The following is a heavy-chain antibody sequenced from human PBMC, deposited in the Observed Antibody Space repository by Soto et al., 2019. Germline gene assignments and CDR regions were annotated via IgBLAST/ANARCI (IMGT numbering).Heavy chain of an antibody. CDR2: VYFSGNT. Sequence: SETLSLTCTVSGGSLSRYYWTWIRQSPGKGLEWIGYVYFSGNTNYNPSLKSRVTISIDTSKNQFSLRLASVTAADTAFYYCGSVRPSGYVLSWGQGTLVTVSS. D-gene: IGHD6-25*01. CDR3: GSVRPSGYVLS. J-gene: IGHJ5*02. CDR1: GGSLSRYY. V-gene: IGHV4-59*01.